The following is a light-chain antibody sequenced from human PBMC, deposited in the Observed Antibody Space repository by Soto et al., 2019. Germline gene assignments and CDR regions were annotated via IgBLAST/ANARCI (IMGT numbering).Light chain of an antibody. Sequence: EIVLTQSPGTLSLSPGERAILSCSASQSVSSDSLAWYRQKPGQAPRLLVYDASSRATGIPDRFSGSGSGTDFTLTISRLEPEEFAVYYCQQYGSAPRTFGQGTKVEIK. CDR2: DAS. CDR3: QQYGSAPRT. J-gene: IGKJ1*01. V-gene: IGKV3-20*01. CDR1: QSVSSDS.